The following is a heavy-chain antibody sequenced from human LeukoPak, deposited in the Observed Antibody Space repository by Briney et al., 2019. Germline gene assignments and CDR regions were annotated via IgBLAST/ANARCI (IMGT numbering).Heavy chain of an antibody. CDR1: GGSISSYY. J-gene: IGHJ5*02. CDR3: ARDIGYCSSTSCPNGWFDP. Sequence: SETLSLTCTVPGGSISSYYWSWIRQPAGKGLEWIGRIYTSGSTNYNPSLKSRVTMSVDTSKNQFSLKLSSVTAADTAVYYCARDIGYCSSTSCPNGWFDPWGQGTLVTVSS. D-gene: IGHD2-2*01. CDR2: IYTSGST. V-gene: IGHV4-4*07.